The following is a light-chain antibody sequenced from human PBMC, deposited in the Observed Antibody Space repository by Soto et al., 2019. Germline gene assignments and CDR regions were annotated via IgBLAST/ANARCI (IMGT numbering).Light chain of an antibody. CDR2: GAS. CDR1: QSVSSN. Sequence: EIVMTQSPGTLSVSPGERATLSCRASQSVSSNLAWYQQKPGQAPRLLIYGASTRATGIPARFSGSRSGTEFTLTISSLQSEDFAVCYCQQYNNWPRTFGQGTKVEIK. J-gene: IGKJ1*01. CDR3: QQYNNWPRT. V-gene: IGKV3-15*01.